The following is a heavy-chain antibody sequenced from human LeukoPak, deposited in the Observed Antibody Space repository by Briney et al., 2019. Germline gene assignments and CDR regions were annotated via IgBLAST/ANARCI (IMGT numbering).Heavy chain of an antibody. V-gene: IGHV1-69*04. D-gene: IGHD6-6*01. CDR2: IIPILGIA. CDR3: ARDAEYSSSSWVY. J-gene: IGHJ4*02. CDR1: GGTFSSYA. Sequence: ASVKVSCKASGGTFSSYAISWVRQAPGQGLEWMGRIIPILGIANYAQKFQGRVTITADKSTSTAYMELSSLRSEDTAVYYCARDAEYSSSSWVYWGQGTLVTVSS.